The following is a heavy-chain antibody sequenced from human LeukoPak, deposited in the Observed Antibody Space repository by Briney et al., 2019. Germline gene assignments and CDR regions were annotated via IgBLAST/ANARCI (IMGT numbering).Heavy chain of an antibody. CDR1: GYTFSRYG. J-gene: IGHJ4*02. CDR2: ISGYNGNT. Sequence: GASVKVSCKASGYTFSRYGISWVRQAPGQGLEWMGWISGYNGNTNYAQDLQGRLTMTTDTSTTTAYMELRRLRSDDTAMYYCARGYSGITYGDYWGQGTLVTVSS. V-gene: IGHV1-18*01. D-gene: IGHD1-26*01. CDR3: ARGYSGITYGDY.